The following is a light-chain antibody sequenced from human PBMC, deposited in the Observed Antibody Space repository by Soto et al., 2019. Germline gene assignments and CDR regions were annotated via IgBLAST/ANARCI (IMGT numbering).Light chain of an antibody. V-gene: IGLV2-11*01. Sequence: QSALTQPRSVSGSPGQSVTISCTRTSSDVGGYNYVSWYQQHPGKAPKLMIYDVSKRPSGVPDRFSGTKSGNTASLTISGLQAEDEADSYCCSSAGSYTSAFGGGTKLTVL. CDR3: CSSAGSYTSA. CDR2: DVS. J-gene: IGLJ3*02. CDR1: SSDVGGYNY.